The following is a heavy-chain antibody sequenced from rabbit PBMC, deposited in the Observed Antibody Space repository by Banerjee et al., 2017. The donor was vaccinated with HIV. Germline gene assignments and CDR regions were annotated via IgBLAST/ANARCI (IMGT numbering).Heavy chain of an antibody. CDR3: ARDLAGVIGWNFTL. Sequence: SGFDFSRYYMSWVRQAPGMGLEWIGYIDAGSGINTYYATWAKGRFTISKTSSTTVTLQMTSLTAADTATYFCARDLAGVIGWNFTLWGPGTLVTVS. V-gene: IGHV1S40*01. J-gene: IGHJ4*01. D-gene: IGHD4-1*01. CDR1: GFDFSRYY. CDR2: IDAGSGINT.